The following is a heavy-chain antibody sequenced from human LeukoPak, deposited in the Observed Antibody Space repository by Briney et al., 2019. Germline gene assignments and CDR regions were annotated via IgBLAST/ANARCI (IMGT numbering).Heavy chain of an antibody. CDR3: ARENYGSGSYSY. J-gene: IGHJ4*02. Sequence: GGSLRLSCAASGFTVSSNYMSWVRQAPGKGLEWVSVIYSGGSTCYADSVKGRFTISRDNSKNTLYLQMNSLRAEDTAVYYCARENYGSGSYSYWGQGTLVTVSS. D-gene: IGHD3-10*01. CDR1: GFTVSSNY. V-gene: IGHV3-53*01. CDR2: IYSGGST.